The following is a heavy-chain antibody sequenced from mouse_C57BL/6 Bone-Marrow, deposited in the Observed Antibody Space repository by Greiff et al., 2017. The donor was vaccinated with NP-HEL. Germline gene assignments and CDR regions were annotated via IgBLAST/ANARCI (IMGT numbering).Heavy chain of an antibody. J-gene: IGHJ2*01. Sequence: GAGLAKPGGSLKLSCAASGFTFSCYGMHWVLQTPEQGLEWFAYINRGSGSIYYADTVKGRFTISRDNAKNTLFLQLTSLRSEDTAMYYCARRGYGSSQYDLDYWGQGTTLTVSS. CDR2: INRGSGSI. CDR1: GFTFSCYG. D-gene: IGHD1-1*01. V-gene: IGHV5-17*01. CDR3: ARRGYGSSQYDLDY.